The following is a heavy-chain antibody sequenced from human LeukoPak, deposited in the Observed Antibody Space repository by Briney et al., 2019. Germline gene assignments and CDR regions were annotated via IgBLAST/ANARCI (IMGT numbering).Heavy chain of an antibody. D-gene: IGHD6-13*01. CDR1: GFTFSTYW. Sequence: GGSLRLSCAASGFTFSTYWMSWVRQAPGKGLEWVANTKEDGGEKYYVDSVKGRFTISRDNAENSLYLQMNSLRAEDTAVYYCARRSAAGSLDYWGQGTLVTVSS. J-gene: IGHJ4*02. CDR2: TKEDGGEK. CDR3: ARRSAAGSLDY. V-gene: IGHV3-7*01.